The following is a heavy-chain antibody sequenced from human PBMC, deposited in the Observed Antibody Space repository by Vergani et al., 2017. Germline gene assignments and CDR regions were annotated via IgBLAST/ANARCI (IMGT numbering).Heavy chain of an antibody. CDR3: ARHTVTDIYYYYYMDV. V-gene: IGHV4-61*02. D-gene: IGHD4-17*01. J-gene: IGHJ6*03. Sequence: QVQLQESGPGLVKPSQTLSLTCTVSGGSISSGSYYWSWIRQPAGKGLEWIGRIYTSGSTNYNPSLKSRVTISVDTSKNQFSLKLSSVTAADTAVYYCARHTVTDIYYYYYMDVWGKGTTVTVSS. CDR2: IYTSGST. CDR1: GGSISSGSYY.